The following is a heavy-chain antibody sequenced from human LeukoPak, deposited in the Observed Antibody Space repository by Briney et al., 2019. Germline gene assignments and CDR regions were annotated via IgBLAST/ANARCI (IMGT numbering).Heavy chain of an antibody. Sequence: GASVKVSCKASGYIFSDYYMHWVRQAPGQGLEWLGWINPKSGAADYAQQFRGRVTMTRDTSINTDYMEMKRVTSDDTAVYYCARVLVFGVVSAFDIWGQGTMVTVSS. V-gene: IGHV1-2*02. CDR3: ARVLVFGVVSAFDI. D-gene: IGHD3-3*01. CDR2: INPKSGAA. CDR1: GYIFSDYY. J-gene: IGHJ3*02.